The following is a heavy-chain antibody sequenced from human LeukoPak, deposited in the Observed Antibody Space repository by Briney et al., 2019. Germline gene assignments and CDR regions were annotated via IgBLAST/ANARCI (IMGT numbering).Heavy chain of an antibody. CDR1: GYIFTDYA. CDR2: VNAGNGHT. CDR3: ARGRWSATPASYYLDF. V-gene: IGHV1-3*01. J-gene: IGHJ4*02. Sequence: ASVKVSCKASGYIFTDYAILWVRQAPGQRLEWLGWVNAGNGHTKYSQNFQGRVTLTRDTSATTASMEMNSLRSEDTALYYCARGRWSATPASYYLDFWGLGTLVTVSS. D-gene: IGHD2-8*01.